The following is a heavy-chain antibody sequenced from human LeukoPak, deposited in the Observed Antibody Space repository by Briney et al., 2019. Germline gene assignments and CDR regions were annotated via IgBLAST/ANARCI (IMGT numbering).Heavy chain of an antibody. V-gene: IGHV1-18*04. D-gene: IGHD3-22*01. J-gene: IGHJ5*02. CDR3: ARDKRHTYYYDSSDYFRWFDP. Sequence: ASVKVSCKASGYTFISYGISWVRQPPGQGLEWMGWISAYNGNTDYAQKLQGRVTMTTDTSTSTAYMELRSLRSDGTAVYYCARDKRHTYYYDSSDYFRWFDPWGQGTLVTVSS. CDR2: ISAYNGNT. CDR1: GYTFISYG.